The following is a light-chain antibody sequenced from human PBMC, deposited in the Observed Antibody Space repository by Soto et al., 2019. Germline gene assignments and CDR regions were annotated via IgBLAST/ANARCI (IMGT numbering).Light chain of an antibody. Sequence: EMVMTQSPDTLSVSPGERATLSCRASQSVGSNLAWYQQKPGQAPRLLIYDTSTRATGIPVRFSGSGFGTEFTLTISSLQSEDFAVYYCQQYNNWPPWTFGQGTKVDIK. J-gene: IGKJ1*01. CDR1: QSVGSN. CDR3: QQYNNWPPWT. V-gene: IGKV3D-15*01. CDR2: DTS.